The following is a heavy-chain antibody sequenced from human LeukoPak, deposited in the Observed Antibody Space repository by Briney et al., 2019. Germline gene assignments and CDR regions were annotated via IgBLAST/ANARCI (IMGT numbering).Heavy chain of an antibody. CDR1: GFTFSRYS. CDR2: ISDSSRHI. J-gene: IGHJ4*02. CDR3: ARAYTNGDYLDY. Sequence: GGSLRLSCAASGFTFSRYSVNWVRQAPGKGLEWVSCISDSSRHIYYADSVRGRFTISRDNAKSSASLQMNSLRVDDTAVYYCARAYTNGDYLDYWGQGTLVTVSS. D-gene: IGHD4-17*01. V-gene: IGHV3-21*01.